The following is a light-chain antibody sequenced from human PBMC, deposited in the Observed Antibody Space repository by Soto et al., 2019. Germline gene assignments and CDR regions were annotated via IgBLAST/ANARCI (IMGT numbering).Light chain of an antibody. CDR3: QQSYRNPRT. CDR2: AAS. CDR1: QRISNY. V-gene: IGKV1-39*01. J-gene: IGKJ1*01. Sequence: EIQLTEAPASRPASVGYIVTITGRASQRISNYLNWYQHKPGKAPKLLIYAASSLQSGVPSRFGGSGSGTDFTLTISSLQPEDFATYYCQQSYRNPRTFGLGTKVDIK.